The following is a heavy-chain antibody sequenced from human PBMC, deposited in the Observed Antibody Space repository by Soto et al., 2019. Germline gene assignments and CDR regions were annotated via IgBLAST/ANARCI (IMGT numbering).Heavy chain of an antibody. D-gene: IGHD2-15*01. V-gene: IGHV3-21*02. CDR3: ARGRTCTGATCYGGGDY. CDR1: GFTFTRYS. Sequence: DVQLVESGGGLVKPGGSLRLSCVASGFTFTRYSMLWVRQPPGKGLEWVSSISSDHNYIYYADSVKGRFTISRDNAKNALYLQMISLRAEDTAVYYCARGRTCTGATCYGGGDYWGQGALVTVSS. CDR2: ISSDHNYI. J-gene: IGHJ4*02.